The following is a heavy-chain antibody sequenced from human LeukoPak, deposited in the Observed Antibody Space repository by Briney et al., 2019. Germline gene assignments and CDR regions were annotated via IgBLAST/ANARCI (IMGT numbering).Heavy chain of an antibody. CDR2: IYHSGIT. D-gene: IGHD3-9*01. CDR1: GGSISSYY. J-gene: IGHJ4*02. Sequence: NSSETLSLTCTVSGGSISSYYWSWIRQPPGKGLEWIGNIYHSGITYYTPSLKSRVTISVDTSKNQFYLKLSSVTAADTAVYYCARAVGYFDWLPLFDYWGQGTLVTVSS. CDR3: ARAVGYFDWLPLFDY. V-gene: IGHV4-59*08.